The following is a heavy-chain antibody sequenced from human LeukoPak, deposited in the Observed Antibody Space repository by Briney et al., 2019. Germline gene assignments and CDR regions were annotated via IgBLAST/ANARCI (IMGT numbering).Heavy chain of an antibody. CDR2: ISFDGTTK. D-gene: IGHD3-10*02. CDR1: GFSFTSFS. J-gene: IGHJ6*04. V-gene: IGHV3-30*04. Sequence: GGSLRLSCAASGFSFTSFSIHWVRQTPDKGLEWLAVISFDGTTKYYADSVKGRFTISRDNSKNSLYLQMNSLRAEDTAVYYCAALGITMIGGVWGKGTTVTISS. CDR3: AALGITMIGGV.